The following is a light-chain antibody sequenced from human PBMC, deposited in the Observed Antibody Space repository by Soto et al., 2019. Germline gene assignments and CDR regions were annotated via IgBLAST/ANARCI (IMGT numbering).Light chain of an antibody. J-gene: IGKJ1*01. Sequence: DIQMTQSPSTLSASVGDRVTITCRASQSTSSYLAWYQQKPGKAPKLLIYQASSLENGVPSRFSGSGSGTEFTLTISSLQPDDFATYYCQQYHSRRTFGQGTKVDIK. CDR3: QQYHSRRT. CDR1: QSTSSY. V-gene: IGKV1-5*03. CDR2: QAS.